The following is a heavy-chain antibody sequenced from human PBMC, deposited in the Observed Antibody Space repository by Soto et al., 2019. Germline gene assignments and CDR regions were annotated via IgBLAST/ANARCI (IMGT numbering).Heavy chain of an antibody. CDR2: ISYDGSNK. J-gene: IGHJ6*02. CDR3: ARDSSDYYGMDV. V-gene: IGHV3-30-3*01. CDR1: GYTFSSYA. Sequence: TGGSLRLTSAASGYTFSSYAMHWVRQAPGKGLEWVAVISYDGSNKYYADSVKGRFTISRDNSKNTLYLQMNSLRAEDTAVYYCARDSSDYYGMDVWVQGTTVTVSS.